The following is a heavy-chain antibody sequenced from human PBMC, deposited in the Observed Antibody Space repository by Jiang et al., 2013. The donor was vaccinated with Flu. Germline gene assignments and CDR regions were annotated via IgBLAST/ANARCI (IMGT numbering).Heavy chain of an antibody. CDR2: IKSKAYGGTI. Sequence: LSCTTSGFTFRSVWMSWVRQAPGKGLEWVGHIKSKAYGGTIDYGAPVKGRFTISRDDSEDTLYLQMNSLKIEDTAVYYCATDVPYTAGGALESWGQGTLVTVSS. CDR1: GFTFRSVW. CDR3: ATDVPYTAGGALES. V-gene: IGHV3-15*01. J-gene: IGHJ4*02. D-gene: IGHD3-16*01.